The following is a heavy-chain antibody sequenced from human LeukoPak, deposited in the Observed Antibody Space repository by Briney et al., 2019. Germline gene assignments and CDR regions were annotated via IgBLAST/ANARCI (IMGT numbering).Heavy chain of an antibody. J-gene: IGHJ5*02. CDR3: ARIVVVPAAINSRYQNNWFDP. Sequence: GASVKVSCKASGYTFTSYDINWVRQATGQGLEWMGWMNPNSGNTGYAQQFQGRVTMTRNTSIRTAYMELSSLRSEDTAVYYCARIVVVPAAINSRYQNNWFDPWGQGTLVTVSS. CDR2: MNPNSGNT. V-gene: IGHV1-8*01. CDR1: GYTFTSYD. D-gene: IGHD2-2*02.